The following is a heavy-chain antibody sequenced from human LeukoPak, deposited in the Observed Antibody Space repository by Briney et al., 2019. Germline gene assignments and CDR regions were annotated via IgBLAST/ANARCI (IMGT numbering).Heavy chain of an antibody. CDR1: GFTFSGYW. V-gene: IGHV3-74*01. CDR2: INSDGSST. D-gene: IGHD3-10*01. Sequence: GGSLRLSCAASGFTFSGYWMHWVRQAPGNGLVWVSRINSDGSSTSYADSVKGRFTISRDNAKNTLYLQMNSLRAEDTAVYYCARDRGIRHYYCYYGMDVWGQGTTVTVSS. J-gene: IGHJ6*02. CDR3: ARDRGIRHYYCYYGMDV.